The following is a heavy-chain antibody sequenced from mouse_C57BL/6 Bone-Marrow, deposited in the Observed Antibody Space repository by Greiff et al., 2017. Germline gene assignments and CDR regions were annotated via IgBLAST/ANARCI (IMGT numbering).Heavy chain of an antibody. Sequence: QVHVKQPGAELVKPGASVKLSCKASGYTFTSYWMHWVKQRPGQGLEWIGMIHPNSGSTNYNEKFKSKATLTVDKSSSTAYMQLSSLTSEDSAVYYCARGETMVTTGCFDYWGQGTTLTVSS. J-gene: IGHJ2*01. V-gene: IGHV1-64*01. CDR3: ARGETMVTTGCFDY. CDR2: IHPNSGST. CDR1: GYTFTSYW. D-gene: IGHD2-2*01.